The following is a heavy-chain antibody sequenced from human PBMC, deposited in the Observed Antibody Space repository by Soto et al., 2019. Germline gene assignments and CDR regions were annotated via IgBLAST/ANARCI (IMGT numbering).Heavy chain of an antibody. J-gene: IGHJ4*02. CDR2: ISSTTNYI. CDR3: ARESEDLTSNFDY. Sequence: PGGSLRLSCATSGFTFTRYSMNWVRQAPGKGLEWVSSISSTTNYIYYGDSMKGRFTISRDNAKNSLYLEMNSLRAEDTAVYYCARESEDLTSNFDYWGQGTLVTVSS. V-gene: IGHV3-21*06. CDR1: GFTFTRYS.